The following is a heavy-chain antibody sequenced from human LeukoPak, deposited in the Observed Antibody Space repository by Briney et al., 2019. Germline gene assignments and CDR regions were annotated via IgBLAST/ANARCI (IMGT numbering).Heavy chain of an antibody. CDR2: IVGSGGGT. V-gene: IGHV3-23*01. CDR1: GFTFSSYA. D-gene: IGHD2-2*01. Sequence: QPGGSLRLSCAASGFTFSSYAMSWVRQAPGKGLGWVSVIVGSGGGTYYADSVKGRFTISRDNSKNTLYLQMNNLRAEDTAIYYCAKHGPAALYYFDYWGQGTLVTVSS. CDR3: AKHGPAALYYFDY. J-gene: IGHJ4*02.